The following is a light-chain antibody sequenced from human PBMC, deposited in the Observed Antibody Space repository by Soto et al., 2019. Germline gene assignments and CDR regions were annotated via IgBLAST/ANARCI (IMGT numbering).Light chain of an antibody. CDR3: MQALQTPPWT. Sequence: DIVMTQSPLSLPVTPGEPASISCRSSQSLLHSNGYNYLDWYLQKPGQSPQLLIYLGSNRASGVPDRFSGSGSGTDFTPKISRVEAKDVGVYYCMQALQTPPWTFGQGTKVEIK. J-gene: IGKJ1*01. V-gene: IGKV2-28*01. CDR1: QSLLHSNGYNY. CDR2: LGS.